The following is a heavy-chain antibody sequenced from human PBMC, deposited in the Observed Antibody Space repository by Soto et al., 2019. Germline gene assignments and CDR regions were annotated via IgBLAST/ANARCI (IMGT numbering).Heavy chain of an antibody. CDR2: INSDGSDT. V-gene: IGHV3-74*01. Sequence: EVQLVESGGGLVQPGGSLRLSCAASGFTFFAYWIQWLRQVGGTGIVWVSRINSDGSDTSYADSVRGRFTISRDNFNNTGFLHTNSLTAEETAVYYCAKAGGYGDYAVETWADSWGQGRLVTVSS. J-gene: IGHJ5*01. D-gene: IGHD4-17*01. CDR1: GFTFFAYW. CDR3: AKAGGYGDYAVETWADS.